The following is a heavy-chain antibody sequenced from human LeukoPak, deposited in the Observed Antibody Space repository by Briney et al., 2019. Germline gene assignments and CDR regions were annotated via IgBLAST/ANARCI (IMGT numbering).Heavy chain of an antibody. CDR2: IKQDGSEK. D-gene: IGHD6-13*01. J-gene: IGHJ1*01. CDR1: GFTFSSYW. CDR3: ASSSWYAYFQH. Sequence: GGSLRLSCAASGFTFSSYWMSWVRQAPGKGLEWVANIKQDGSEKYYVDSVKGRFTISRDNAKNSLYLQMNSLRAEDTAVYYCASSSWYAYFQHWGQGTLVTVSS. V-gene: IGHV3-7*03.